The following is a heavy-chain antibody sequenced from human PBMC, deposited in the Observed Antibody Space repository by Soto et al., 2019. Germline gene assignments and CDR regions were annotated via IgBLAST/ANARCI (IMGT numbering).Heavy chain of an antibody. D-gene: IGHD3-16*01. CDR2: IDPSDSYS. Sequence: GESLKISCKGSGYSFTSYWISWVRQMPGKGLEWRGRIDPSDSYSNYSPSLQGHVTISTDKSISTAYLQWSSLKASDTAMYYCARLGSSDGMDVWGQGTTVTVSS. J-gene: IGHJ6*02. V-gene: IGHV5-10-1*01. CDR3: ARLGSSDGMDV. CDR1: GYSFTSYW.